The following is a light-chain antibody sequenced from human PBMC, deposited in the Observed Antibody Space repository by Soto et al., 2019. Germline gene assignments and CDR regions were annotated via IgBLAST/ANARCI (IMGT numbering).Light chain of an antibody. V-gene: IGKV2-28*01. J-gene: IGKJ2*01. CDR3: MQALQTPYT. CDR1: QSLLHSNGYNY. Sequence: DLVMTQSPLSLPVTPGEPASISCRSSQSLLHSNGYNYLDWYLQKPGQSPQLLVYLTSNPAPGVPDRFSGSGSGTDFTLKNSRVEAEDVRVYYCMQALQTPYTFGQGTKLEI. CDR2: LTS.